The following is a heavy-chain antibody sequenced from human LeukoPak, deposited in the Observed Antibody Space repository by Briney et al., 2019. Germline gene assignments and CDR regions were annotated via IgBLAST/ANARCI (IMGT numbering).Heavy chain of an antibody. D-gene: IGHD2-21*02. CDR2: INAHNGKT. V-gene: IGHV1-18*04. CDR3: AKTSCAGDCYFDF. CDR1: GYTFTTYF. Sequence: ASVKVSCKASGYTFTTYFVTWVRPAPGQGLEWMGSINAHNGKTDYAEKIKGRVTMTTDTSTSTAYLELRNLRSDDTAIYYCAKTSCAGDCYFDFWGQGTLVTVSS. J-gene: IGHJ4*02.